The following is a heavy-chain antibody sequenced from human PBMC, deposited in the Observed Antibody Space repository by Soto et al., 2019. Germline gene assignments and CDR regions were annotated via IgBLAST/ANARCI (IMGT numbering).Heavy chain of an antibody. Sequence: QAQLVQSGAEVKKPGASVKVSCKASGYTFTSYDINWVRQAPGQGLEWVGWINPTSEYTAHAQKFQGRVTLTREISTATAYMELSSLTSEDTAVYFCVRQVHPGYSSDWGPGTQVTVSS. D-gene: IGHD2-15*01. CDR3: VRQVHPGYSSD. J-gene: IGHJ4*02. CDR1: GYTFTSYD. V-gene: IGHV1-8*01. CDR2: INPTSEYT.